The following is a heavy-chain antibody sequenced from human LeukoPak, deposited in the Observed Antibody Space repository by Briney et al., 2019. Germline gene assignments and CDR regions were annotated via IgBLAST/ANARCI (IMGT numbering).Heavy chain of an antibody. J-gene: IGHJ4*02. CDR2: INPNGGGT. D-gene: IGHD2-8*02. Sequence: ASVKVPCKASGFTFTGYYMHWLRQAPGQGLEWMGWINPNGGGTDYAQKFQGRVTMTRDTTISMTYMELKWLRSDDTAVYYCARDRSRVLDHWGQGTQVTVSS. CDR1: GFTFTGYY. V-gene: IGHV1-2*02. CDR3: ARDRSRVLDH.